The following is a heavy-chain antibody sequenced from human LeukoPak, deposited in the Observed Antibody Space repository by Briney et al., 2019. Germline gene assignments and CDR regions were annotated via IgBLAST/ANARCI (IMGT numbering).Heavy chain of an antibody. CDR1: GGSISSYY. D-gene: IGHD7-27*01. Sequence: SETLSLTCTVSGGSISSYYWSWIRQPPGKGLEWIGYIYYSGSTNYNPSLKSRVTISVDTSKNQFSLKLSSVTAADTAVYYCARDRTGSYYFDYWGQGTLVTVSS. CDR2: IYYSGST. V-gene: IGHV4-59*01. J-gene: IGHJ4*02. CDR3: ARDRTGSYYFDY.